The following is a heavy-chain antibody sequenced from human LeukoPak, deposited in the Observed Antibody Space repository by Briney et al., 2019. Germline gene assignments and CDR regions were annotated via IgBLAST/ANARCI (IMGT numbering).Heavy chain of an antibody. CDR2: TNHSGST. CDR3: ARGRRGYDWRYFDY. V-gene: IGHV4-34*01. Sequence: SETLSLTCAVYGGSFSGYYWSWIRQPPGKGLEWIGETNHSGSTNYNPSLKSRVTISVDTSKNQFSLKLSSVTAADTAVYYCARGRRGYDWRYFDYWGQGTLVTVSS. J-gene: IGHJ4*02. CDR1: GGSFSGYY. D-gene: IGHD5-12*01.